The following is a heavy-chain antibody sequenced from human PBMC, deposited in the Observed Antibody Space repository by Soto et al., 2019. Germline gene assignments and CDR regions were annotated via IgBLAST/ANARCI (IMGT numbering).Heavy chain of an antibody. CDR1: GFTFSSYA. CDR2: ISGSGGRT. D-gene: IGHD4-17*01. V-gene: IGHV3-23*01. CDR3: AKDPYDYGDYYYGMDV. J-gene: IGHJ6*02. Sequence: GGSLRLSCAGSGFTFSSYAMSWVRQAPGKGLEWVSTISGSGGRTHHADSVKGRFTISRDNSKNTLFLQMNSLRAEDTAVYYCAKDPYDYGDYYYGMDVWGQGTTVTVSS.